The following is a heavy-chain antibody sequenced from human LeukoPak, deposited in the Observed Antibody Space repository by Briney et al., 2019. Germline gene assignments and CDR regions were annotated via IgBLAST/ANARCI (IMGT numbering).Heavy chain of an antibody. CDR3: ARDGYYYGSGSYPRRVL. D-gene: IGHD3-10*01. Sequence: SQTLSLTCAVSGNSLSSGYYWGWIRQTPGKGLEWIGYIYYSGSTYYNPSLKSRVTISVDTSKNQFSLKLSSVTAADTAVYYCARDGYYYGSGSYPRRVLWGQGTLVTVSS. V-gene: IGHV4-30-4*08. CDR1: GNSLSSGYY. J-gene: IGHJ4*02. CDR2: IYYSGST.